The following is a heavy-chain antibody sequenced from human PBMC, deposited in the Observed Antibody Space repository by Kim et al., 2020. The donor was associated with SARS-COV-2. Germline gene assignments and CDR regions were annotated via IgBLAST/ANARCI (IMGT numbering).Heavy chain of an antibody. CDR2: IFHTGTT. J-gene: IGHJ4*02. CDR3: ARGGGRDYFDS. CDR1: GDSIGVSDW. V-gene: IGHV4-4*02. Sequence: SETLSLTCTVSGDSIGVSDWWSWVRQPPGKGLEWIAKIFHTGTTDYNSSLKSRVTMSIDKSKSQFFLDLSSVTAADTAVYYCARGGGRDYFDSWGQGPLVTVSS.